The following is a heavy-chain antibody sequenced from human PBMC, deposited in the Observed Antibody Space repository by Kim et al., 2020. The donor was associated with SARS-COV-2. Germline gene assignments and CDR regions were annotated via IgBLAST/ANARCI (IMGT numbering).Heavy chain of an antibody. Sequence: GGSLRLSCTASGFTFGDYAMSWFRQAPGKGLEWVGFIRSKAYGGTTEYAASVKGRFTISRDDSKSIAYLQMNSLKTEDTAVYYCTRDEGDIVVVPPAKGGALYYYYGMDVWGQGTTVTVSS. CDR1: GFTFGDYA. V-gene: IGHV3-49*03. CDR2: IRSKAYGGTT. CDR3: TRDEGDIVVVPPAKGGALYYYYGMDV. D-gene: IGHD2-2*01. J-gene: IGHJ6*02.